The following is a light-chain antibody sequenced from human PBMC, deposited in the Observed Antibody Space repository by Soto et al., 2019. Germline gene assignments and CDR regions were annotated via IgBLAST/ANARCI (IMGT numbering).Light chain of an antibody. CDR2: GAS. J-gene: IGKJ1*01. V-gene: IGKV3-15*01. Sequence: EIVMRQSPATLSVSPGQRATLSCRASQSVRTTVAWYHQRPEQAPRLLIYGASTRATGVPDRFSGGGSGTDFTPTVTSLQSEDFGIYYCQQYTDWPTTFGRGTKVDIK. CDR1: QSVRTT. CDR3: QQYTDWPTT.